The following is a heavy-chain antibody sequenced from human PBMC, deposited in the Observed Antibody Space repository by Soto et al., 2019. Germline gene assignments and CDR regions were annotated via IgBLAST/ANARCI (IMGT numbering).Heavy chain of an antibody. V-gene: IGHV1-58*02. CDR1: GFTFTSSA. CDR2: IVVGSGNT. J-gene: IGHJ3*02. Sequence: SLKVSCKASGFTFTSSAMQWVRQARGQRLEWIGWIVVGSGNTNYAQKFQERVTITRDMSTSTAYMEPSSLRSEDTAVYYCARGGVIKRAPTDAFDIWGQGTMVTV. D-gene: IGHD3-16*01. CDR3: ARGGVIKRAPTDAFDI.